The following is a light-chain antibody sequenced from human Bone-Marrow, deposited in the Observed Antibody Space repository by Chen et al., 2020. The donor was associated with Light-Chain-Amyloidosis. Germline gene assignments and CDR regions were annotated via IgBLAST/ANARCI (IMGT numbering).Light chain of an antibody. CDR1: DLPTKY. Sequence: SYELTQPPSVSVPPGQTARITCSGDDLPTKYAYWYQQKPGQAPVLVIHRDTERPSGISERFSGSSSGTTATLTFSGVQAEDEADYHCQSADSSGTYEVIFGGGTKLTVL. CDR2: RDT. CDR3: QSADSSGTYEVI. V-gene: IGLV3-25*03. J-gene: IGLJ2*01.